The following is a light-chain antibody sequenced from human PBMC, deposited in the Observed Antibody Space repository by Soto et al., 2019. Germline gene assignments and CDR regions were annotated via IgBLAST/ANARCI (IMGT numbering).Light chain of an antibody. CDR3: QHGGT. Sequence: EIVLTQSPATLSLSPGERATVSCRASQSVSNNLGWYQQKAGQAPRLLIYDASNRATGIPARFSGSGSGTGFTLTISGQESEVFSVYYYQHGGTFGQGTRLEIK. CDR2: DAS. J-gene: IGKJ5*01. V-gene: IGKV3-11*01. CDR1: QSVSNN.